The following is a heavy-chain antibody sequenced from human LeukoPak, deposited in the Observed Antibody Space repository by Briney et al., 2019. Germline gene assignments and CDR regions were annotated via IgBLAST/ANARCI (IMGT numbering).Heavy chain of an antibody. CDR1: GFPFSSYW. CDR2: IKQDGSKK. J-gene: IGHJ4*02. Sequence: GGSLRLSCVASGFPFSSYWMTWVRQAPGKGLEWVANIKQDGSKKSYVDSEKGRFTISRDNAKNSLYLQMNSLRAEDTAIYYCTRVGYIDEGIDYWGQGTLVTVSS. CDR3: TRVGYIDEGIDY. D-gene: IGHD5-24*01. V-gene: IGHV3-7*04.